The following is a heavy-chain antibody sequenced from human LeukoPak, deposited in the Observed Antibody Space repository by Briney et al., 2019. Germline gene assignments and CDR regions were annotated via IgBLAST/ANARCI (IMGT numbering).Heavy chain of an antibody. J-gene: IGHJ4*02. CDR3: ARRAYSSSWSPSWGFSDY. CDR1: GFTFSSYS. D-gene: IGHD6-13*01. V-gene: IGHV3-21*01. CDR2: ISSSSSYI. Sequence: GGSLRLSCAASGFTFSSYSMNWVRQAPGKGLEWVSSISSSSSYIYYADSVKGRFTISRDNAKNSLYLQMNSLRAEDTAVYYCARRAYSSSWSPSWGFSDYWGQGTLVTVSS.